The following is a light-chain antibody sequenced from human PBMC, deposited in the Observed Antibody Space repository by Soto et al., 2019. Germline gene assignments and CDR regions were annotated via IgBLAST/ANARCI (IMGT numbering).Light chain of an antibody. Sequence: QSVLTQPPSVSGAPGQRVTISCTGSSSNIGAGYDVHWYQQLPGTAPKLLIYGNSNRPSGVPDRFSGSKSGTSASQAITELQAEDEADYDGQAYGSSLSFYVFGTGTKVTVL. CDR3: QAYGSSLSFYV. CDR1: SSNIGAGYD. V-gene: IGLV1-40*01. J-gene: IGLJ1*01. CDR2: GNS.